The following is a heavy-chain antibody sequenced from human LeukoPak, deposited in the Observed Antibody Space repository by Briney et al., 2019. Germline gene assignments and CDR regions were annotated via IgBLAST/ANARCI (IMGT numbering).Heavy chain of an antibody. V-gene: IGHV1-69*13. CDR3: ATEYGSGSYYGDY. CDR2: IIPIFGTA. J-gene: IGHJ4*02. D-gene: IGHD3-10*01. CDR1: GGTFSSYA. Sequence: ASVKVSCKASGGTFSSYAISWVRQAPGQGLEWMGGIIPIFGTANYAQKFQGRVTITADESTSTAYMELSSLRSEDTAVYYCATEYGSGSYYGDYWGLGTLVTVSS.